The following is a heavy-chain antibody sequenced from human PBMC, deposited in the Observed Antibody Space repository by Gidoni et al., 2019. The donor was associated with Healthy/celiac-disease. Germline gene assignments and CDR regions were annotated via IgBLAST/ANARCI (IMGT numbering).Heavy chain of an antibody. CDR2: IWYDGSNK. J-gene: IGHJ5*02. Sequence: QVQLVESGGGVVQPGRSLRLSCAASGFTFRSYGMHWVRQAPGKGLEWVAVIWYDGSNKYYADSVKGRFTISRDNSKNTLYLQMNSLRAEDTAVYYCASAPDHNWFDPWGQGTLVTVSS. V-gene: IGHV3-33*01. CDR1: GFTFRSYG. CDR3: ASAPDHNWFDP.